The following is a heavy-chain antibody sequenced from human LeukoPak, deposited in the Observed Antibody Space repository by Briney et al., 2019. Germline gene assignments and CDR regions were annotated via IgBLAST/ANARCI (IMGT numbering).Heavy chain of an antibody. CDR2: IYHSGST. Sequence: SETLSLTCTVSGGSISSGGYSWSWIRQPPGKGLEWIGYIYHSGSTYYNPSLKSRVTISVDRSKNQFSLKLSSVTAADTAVYYCARAKIQLWSIFDYWGQGTLVTVSS. D-gene: IGHD5-18*01. CDR1: GGSISSGGYS. V-gene: IGHV4-30-2*01. J-gene: IGHJ4*02. CDR3: ARAKIQLWSIFDY.